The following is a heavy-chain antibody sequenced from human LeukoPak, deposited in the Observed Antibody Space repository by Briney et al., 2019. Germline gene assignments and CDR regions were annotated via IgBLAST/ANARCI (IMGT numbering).Heavy chain of an antibody. V-gene: IGHV3-23*01. CDR2: ISGSGGST. Sequence: GVSLRLSCVASGFTFRSFAMSWVRQAPGKGLEWVSGISGSGGSTNYADSVKGRFTISRDNSKNTLYLQMNSLRVEDTAVYYCAKHGDDILTGYSRWGQGTLVTVSS. CDR1: GFTFRSFA. D-gene: IGHD3-9*01. J-gene: IGHJ4*02. CDR3: AKHGDDILTGYSR.